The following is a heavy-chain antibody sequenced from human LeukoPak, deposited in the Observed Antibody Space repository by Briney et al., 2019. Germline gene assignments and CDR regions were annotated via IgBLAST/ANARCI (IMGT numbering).Heavy chain of an antibody. CDR3: ATGQPRGDYDFWSGYYINY. D-gene: IGHD3-3*01. J-gene: IGHJ4*02. CDR1: GYTLTELS. CDR2: FDPEDGET. V-gene: IGHV1-24*01. Sequence: ASVKVSCKVSGYTLTELSMHWVRQAPGKGLEWMGGFDPEDGETIYAQKFQGRVTMTEDTSTDTAYMELSSLRSEDTAVYYCATGQPRGDYDFWSGYYINYWGQGTLVTVSS.